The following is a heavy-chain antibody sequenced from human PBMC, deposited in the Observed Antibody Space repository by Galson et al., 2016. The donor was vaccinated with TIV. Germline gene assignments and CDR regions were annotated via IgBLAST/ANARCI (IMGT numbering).Heavy chain of an antibody. V-gene: IGHV3-7*01. J-gene: IGHJ4*02. CDR2: INEDGSEI. Sequence: SLRLSCAASGFTFSAYWMNWVRQVPGKGLEWLTNINEDGSEIYYVDSVRGRFTISRDNAKNLLYLEMNGLRDEDTAVYYCARRFDYWGQGTQVTVSS. CDR3: ARRFDY. CDR1: GFTFSAYW.